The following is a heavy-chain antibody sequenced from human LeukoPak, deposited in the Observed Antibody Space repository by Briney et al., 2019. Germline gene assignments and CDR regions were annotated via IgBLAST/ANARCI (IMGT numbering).Heavy chain of an antibody. Sequence: SQTLSLTCAISGDSVSSNSAAWNWIRQSPSRGLEWLGRAYYRSKWYNDYAVSVKSRMTINPDTSKNQFSLQLNSVTPEDTAVYYCARGNTPRYCSSTSCSSYYYYYGMDVWGQGTTVTVSS. J-gene: IGHJ6*02. CDR2: AYYRSKWYN. CDR1: GDSVSSNSAA. CDR3: ARGNTPRYCSSTSCSSYYYYYGMDV. D-gene: IGHD2-2*01. V-gene: IGHV6-1*01.